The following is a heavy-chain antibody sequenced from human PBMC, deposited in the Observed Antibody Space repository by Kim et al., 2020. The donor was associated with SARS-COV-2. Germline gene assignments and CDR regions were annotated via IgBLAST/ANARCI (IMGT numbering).Heavy chain of an antibody. Sequence: GGSLRLSCAASGFTFSSYGMHWVRQAPGKGLEWVAVIWYDGSNKYYADSVKGRFTISRDNSKNTLYLQMNSLRAEDTAVYYCASWNTAHLYFDYWGQGTLVTVSS. CDR2: IWYDGSNK. CDR3: ASWNTAHLYFDY. J-gene: IGHJ4*02. V-gene: IGHV3-33*08. D-gene: IGHD5-18*01. CDR1: GFTFSSYG.